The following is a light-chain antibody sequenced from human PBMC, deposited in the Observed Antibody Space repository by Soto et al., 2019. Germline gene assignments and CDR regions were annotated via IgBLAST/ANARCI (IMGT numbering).Light chain of an antibody. CDR3: QQLYNWPLT. CDR2: DAS. Sequence: EIVLTQVAAILFMTPGERATLSCRASQSVSGYLAWYQQKPGQAPRLLIYDASNRATGIPTRFSGSGSETDFTLTISSLEPEDFALYYCQQLYNWPLTFGQGTRLEIK. J-gene: IGKJ5*01. V-gene: IGKV3-11*01. CDR1: QSVSGY.